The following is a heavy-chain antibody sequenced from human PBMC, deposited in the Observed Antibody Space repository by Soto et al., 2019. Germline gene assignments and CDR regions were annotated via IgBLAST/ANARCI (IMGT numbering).Heavy chain of an antibody. V-gene: IGHV1-2*04. CDR2: INPNSGGT. J-gene: IGHJ5*02. CDR1: GYTFTGYY. D-gene: IGHD2-15*01. CDR3: ARSDIVGTYGFDP. Sequence: QVQLVQSGAEVKKPGASVKVSCKASGYTFTGYYMHWVRQAPGQGLEWMGWINPNSGGTNYAQKFQGWVPMTRDTSISTAYMELSRLRSDDTAVYYCARSDIVGTYGFDPWGQGTLVTVSS.